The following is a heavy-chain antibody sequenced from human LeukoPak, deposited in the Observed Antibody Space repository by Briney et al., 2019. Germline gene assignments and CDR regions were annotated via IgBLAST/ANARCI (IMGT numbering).Heavy chain of an antibody. V-gene: IGHV1-2*02. D-gene: IGHD2-2*01. CDR2: INPNNGGI. CDR1: GYTFTGYY. CDR3: ARARGDIVVVPAAIWFDP. Sequence: EAAVKVSFKASGYTFTGYYMHWVRPAPGQGGEWMGWINPNNGGISYTQKFQCRVTLTRDPSISTAYMELSTLKSDDTAVYYCARARGDIVVVPAAIWFDPWGQGTLVTVSS. J-gene: IGHJ5*02.